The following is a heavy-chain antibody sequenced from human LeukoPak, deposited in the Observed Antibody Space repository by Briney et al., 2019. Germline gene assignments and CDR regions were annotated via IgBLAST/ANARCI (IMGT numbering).Heavy chain of an antibody. V-gene: IGHV4-34*01. Sequence: SETLSLTCAVYGGSFSGYYWSWIRQPPGKGLEWIGEINHSGSTNYNPSLKSRVTISVDTSKNQFSLKLSSVTAADTAVYYCARGVPTGYYTSCYDYWGQGTLVTVSS. D-gene: IGHD3/OR15-3a*01. J-gene: IGHJ4*02. CDR1: GGSFSGYY. CDR2: INHSGST. CDR3: ARGVPTGYYTSCYDY.